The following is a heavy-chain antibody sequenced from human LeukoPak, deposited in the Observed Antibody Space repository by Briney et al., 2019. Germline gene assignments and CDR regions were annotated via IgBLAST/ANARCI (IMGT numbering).Heavy chain of an antibody. CDR2: IFYSGST. CDR3: ARDVTVTLREGAFDI. J-gene: IGHJ3*02. V-gene: IGHV4-59*01. Sequence: SETLSLTCTVSGGSISDYYWSWIRQPPGKGLEWIGYIFYSGSTNYNPSLKSRVTISVDTSKNQFSLKLSSVTAADTAVYYCARDVTVTLREGAFDIWGQGTMVTVSS. CDR1: GGSISDYY. D-gene: IGHD4-17*01.